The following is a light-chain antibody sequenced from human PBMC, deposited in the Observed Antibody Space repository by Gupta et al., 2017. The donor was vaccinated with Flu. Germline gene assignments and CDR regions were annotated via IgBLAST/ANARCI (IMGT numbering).Light chain of an antibody. CDR2: DTS. J-gene: IGKJ4*01. Sequence: STLSLSPGERATLACRASQSISDFVDWYTQKPGQAPRLLIFDTSNRATGIPARFSGSGCGTDFTLTISSLEPEDFAVYYCQQRTNWPPLAFGGGTKVEIK. CDR3: QQRTNWPPLA. CDR1: QSISDF. V-gene: IGKV3-11*01.